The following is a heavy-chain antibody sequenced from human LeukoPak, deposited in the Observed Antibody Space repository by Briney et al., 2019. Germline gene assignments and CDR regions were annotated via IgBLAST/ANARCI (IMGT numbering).Heavy chain of an antibody. CDR2: INSDGSRT. J-gene: IGHJ5*02. CDR3: AKCSGGNCYHSDDH. Sequence: TGGSLRLSCAASGFTFSTYWMHWVRQAPGKGLVWVSRINSDGSRTTYADSVKGRFTISRDNAKNTLYLQMNSLRTEDTAVYYCAKCSGGNCYHSDDHWGQGTLVTVSP. CDR1: GFTFSTYW. V-gene: IGHV3-74*01. D-gene: IGHD2-15*01.